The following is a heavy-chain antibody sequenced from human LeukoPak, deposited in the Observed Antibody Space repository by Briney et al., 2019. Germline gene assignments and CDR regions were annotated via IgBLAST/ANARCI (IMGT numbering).Heavy chain of an antibody. CDR1: GGSISSSSYY. Sequence: SETLSLTCTVSGGSISSSSYYWGWIRQPPGKGLEWIGSIYYSGSTYYNPSLKSQVTISVDTSKNQFSLKMSSVTAADTAVYFCARGGPPGYYYDYYMDVWGKGTTVTISS. CDR2: IYYSGST. J-gene: IGHJ6*03. CDR3: ARGGPPGYYYDYYMDV. V-gene: IGHV4-39*07.